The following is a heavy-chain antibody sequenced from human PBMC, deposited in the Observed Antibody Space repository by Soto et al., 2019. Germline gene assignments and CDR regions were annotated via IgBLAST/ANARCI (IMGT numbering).Heavy chain of an antibody. CDR1: GGSFSGFY. D-gene: IGHD3-3*01. CDR2: IYYSGST. CDR3: ARWSWSGYYELDY. V-gene: IGHV4-31*11. J-gene: IGHJ4*01. Sequence: SETLSLTCAVSGGSFSGFYWAWIRQHPGKGLEWIGYIYYSGSTYYNPSLKSRVTISVDTSKNQFSLKLSSVTAADTAVYYCARWSWSGYYELDYSGHGTLVTVSS.